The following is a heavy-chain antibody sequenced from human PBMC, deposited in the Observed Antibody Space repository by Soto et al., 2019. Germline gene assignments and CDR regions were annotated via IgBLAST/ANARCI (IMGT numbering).Heavy chain of an antibody. Sequence: QVQLVQSGVEVKKPGASVKVSCQASGYTFTNYGITWLRQAPGQGLEWMGWVSAYNRNTNYAQRFQDRVTMTTDTSTRTAYMELRNPKSDDTAIYFCARERQYEPLLYWGQGTLVTVSS. CDR2: VSAYNRNT. CDR1: GYTFTNYG. CDR3: ARERQYEPLLY. D-gene: IGHD2-2*01. J-gene: IGHJ4*02. V-gene: IGHV1-18*01.